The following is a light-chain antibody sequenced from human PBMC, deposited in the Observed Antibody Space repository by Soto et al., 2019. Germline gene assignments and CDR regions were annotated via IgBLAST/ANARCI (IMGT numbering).Light chain of an antibody. CDR1: QGISNF. V-gene: IGKV1-27*01. CDR2: AAS. Sequence: DIPMTQSPSSLSPSVGARVTITCRASQGISNFLAWYQQKPGKVPQLLIYAASTLQSGVPSRFSGSGSGTDFTLTISSLQPEDVATYYCQNYNSAPYTFGQGTRLEIK. J-gene: IGKJ2*01. CDR3: QNYNSAPYT.